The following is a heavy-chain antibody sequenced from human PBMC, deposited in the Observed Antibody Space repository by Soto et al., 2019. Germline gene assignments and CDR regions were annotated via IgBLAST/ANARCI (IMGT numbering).Heavy chain of an antibody. CDR1: GYTFTGYY. D-gene: IGHD2-2*03. V-gene: IGHV1-2*04. J-gene: IGHJ6*02. CDR3: ATAGYCSSTSCYDYYGMDV. Sequence: ASVTVPCKASGYTFTGYYMHWVRQAPEQGLEWMGWINPNSGGTNYAQKFQGWVTMTRDTSISTAYMELSRLRSDDTAVYYCATAGYCSSTSCYDYYGMDVWGQGTTVTVSS. CDR2: INPNSGGT.